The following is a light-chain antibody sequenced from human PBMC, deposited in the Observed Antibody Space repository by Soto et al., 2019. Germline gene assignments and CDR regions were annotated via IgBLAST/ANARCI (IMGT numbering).Light chain of an antibody. CDR3: HQYNNWPPWT. CDR1: QSVSSN. J-gene: IGKJ1*01. Sequence: EIVMTQSPATLSVSPGERATLSCRASQSVSSNLAWYQQKPGQAPRLLIYGASTRATGIPARFSGSGSGTEFTLTISSLQSEDYAVYYCHQYNNWPPWTFXQGTKVDIK. CDR2: GAS. V-gene: IGKV3-15*01.